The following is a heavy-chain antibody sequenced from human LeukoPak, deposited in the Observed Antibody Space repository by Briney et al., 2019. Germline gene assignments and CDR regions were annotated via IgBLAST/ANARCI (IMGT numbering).Heavy chain of an antibody. J-gene: IGHJ4*02. Sequence: GASVKVSCKASGYTFTSYGISWVRQAPGQGLEWMGWISAYNGNTNYAQKLQGRVTMTTDTSTSTAYMELRSLRPDDTAVYYCARAGYSSGWTSDYFDYWGQGTLVTVSS. CDR2: ISAYNGNT. D-gene: IGHD6-19*01. V-gene: IGHV1-18*01. CDR3: ARAGYSSGWTSDYFDY. CDR1: GYTFTSYG.